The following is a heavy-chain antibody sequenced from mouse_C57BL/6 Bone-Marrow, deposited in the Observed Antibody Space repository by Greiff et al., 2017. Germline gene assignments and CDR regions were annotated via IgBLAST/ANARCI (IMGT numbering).Heavy chain of an antibody. J-gene: IGHJ3*01. D-gene: IGHD1-1*01. V-gene: IGHV1-59*01. CDR1: GYTFTSYW. CDR3: ARRNFLTYCGSSYGACFAY. Sequence: QVQLQQPGAELVRPGTSVKLSCKASGYTFTSYWMHWVKQRPGQGLEWIGGIDPSDSYTNYNEKFKGKATLTVDTSTSTAYMQLSSLTSEDSAVYYCARRNFLTYCGSSYGACFAYWGQGTLVTVSA. CDR2: IDPSDSYT.